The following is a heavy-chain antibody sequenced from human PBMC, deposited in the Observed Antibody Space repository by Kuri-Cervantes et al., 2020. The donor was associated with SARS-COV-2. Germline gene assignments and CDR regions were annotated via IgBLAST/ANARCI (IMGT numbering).Heavy chain of an antibody. CDR3: ARVGPRYGGNVGNWFDP. V-gene: IGHV6-1*01. CDR1: GDSVSSNSAA. J-gene: IGHJ5*02. CDR2: TYYRSKWYN. Sequence: SQTLSLTCAISGDSVSSNSAAWNWIRQSPSRGLEWLGRTYYRSKWYNDYAVSVKSRITINPDTSKNQFSLQLNSVTPEDTAVYYCARVGPRYGGNVGNWFDPWGQGTLVTVSS. D-gene: IGHD4-23*01.